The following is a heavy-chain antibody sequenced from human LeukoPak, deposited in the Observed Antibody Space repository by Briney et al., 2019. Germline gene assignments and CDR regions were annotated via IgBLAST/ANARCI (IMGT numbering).Heavy chain of an antibody. V-gene: IGHV3-48*03. CDR2: ISSSGSPI. Sequence: PGGSLRLSCAASGFXFSSYEINWVRQAPGKGLEWVSYISSSGSPIYYADSVKGRFTISRDNAKNSLYLQMNSLRAEDTAVYYCATKYCSGGSCYHYWYFDLWGRGTLVTVSS. CDR1: GFXFSSYE. D-gene: IGHD2-15*01. CDR3: ATKYCSGGSCYHYWYFDL. J-gene: IGHJ2*01.